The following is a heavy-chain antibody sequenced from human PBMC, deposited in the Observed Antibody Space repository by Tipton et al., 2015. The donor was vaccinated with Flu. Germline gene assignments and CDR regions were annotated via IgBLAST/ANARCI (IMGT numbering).Heavy chain of an antibody. CDR3: TKDVGATVSYNWFDP. D-gene: IGHD1-26*01. Sequence: SLRLSCAASGFNVSSNYMSWVRQAPGKGLEWVSVIYSGGSTYYADSVKGRFTISRDNSKNTLYLQMNSLRAEDTAVYYCTKDVGATVSYNWFDPWGQGTLVTVSS. CDR2: IYSGGST. J-gene: IGHJ5*02. V-gene: IGHV3-53*01. CDR1: GFNVSSNY.